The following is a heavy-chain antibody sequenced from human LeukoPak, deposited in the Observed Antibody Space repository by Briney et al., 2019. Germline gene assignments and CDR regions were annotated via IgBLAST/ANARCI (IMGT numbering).Heavy chain of an antibody. J-gene: IGHJ3*02. CDR3: ARESVEMATTDAFDI. D-gene: IGHD5-24*01. CDR2: INPNSGGT. CDR1: GYTFTGYY. Sequence: ASVKVSCKASGYTFTGYYMHWVRQAPGQGLEWMGWINPNSGGTNYAQKFQGRVTMTRDMSTCTVYMELSSLRSEDTAVYYCARESVEMATTDAFDIWGQGTMVTVSS. V-gene: IGHV1-2*02.